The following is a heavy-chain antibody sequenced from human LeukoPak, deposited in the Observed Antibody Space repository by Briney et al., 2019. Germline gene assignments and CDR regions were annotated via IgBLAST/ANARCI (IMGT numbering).Heavy chain of an antibody. CDR3: ARDPTLYCSSTSCYSGWFDP. CDR1: GGSFSGYC. Sequence: SETLSLTCAVYGGSFSGYCWSWIRQPPGKGLEWIGEINHSGSTNYNPSLKSRVTISVDTSKNQFSLKLSSVTAADTAVYYCARDPTLYCSSTSCYSGWFDPWAREPWSPSPQ. D-gene: IGHD2-2*01. J-gene: IGHJ5*02. V-gene: IGHV4-34*01. CDR2: INHSGST.